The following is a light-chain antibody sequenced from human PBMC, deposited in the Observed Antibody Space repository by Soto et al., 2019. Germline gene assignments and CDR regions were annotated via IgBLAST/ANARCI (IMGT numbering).Light chain of an antibody. V-gene: IGKV1-5*01. CDR3: QHYKTYSWT. Sequence: DIQMTQSPSTLSASVGDRVTITCRASESINTWLASFQQSPGKAPKLLIYDASTLETGVPSRFSGGGSGSEFTLTISSLQPDDFATYYCQHYKTYSWTFGQGTKVDIK. CDR2: DAS. J-gene: IGKJ1*01. CDR1: ESINTW.